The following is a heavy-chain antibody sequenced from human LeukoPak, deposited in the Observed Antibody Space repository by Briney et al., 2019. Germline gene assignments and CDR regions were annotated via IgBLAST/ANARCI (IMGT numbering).Heavy chain of an antibody. J-gene: IGHJ4*02. V-gene: IGHV3-66*02. CDR2: IYIGGST. CDR1: GFTVSSNY. Sequence: GGSLRLSCAASGFTVSSNYMSWVRQAPGKGLEWVSFIYIGGSTYYAASVKGRFTISRDNSTNTFYLQMNSLRAEDTAVYYCARFWELLYYFDYWGQGTLVTVSS. CDR3: ARFWELLYYFDY. D-gene: IGHD1-26*01.